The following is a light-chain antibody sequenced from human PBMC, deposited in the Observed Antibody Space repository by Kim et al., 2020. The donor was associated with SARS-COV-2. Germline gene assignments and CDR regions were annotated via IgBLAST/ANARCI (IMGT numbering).Light chain of an antibody. V-gene: IGKV1-9*01. Sequence: IQLTQSPPSLSASVGDRVTITCRASQGIANYLAWYQVKSGKAPKVLIFAASTLQSGVPSRFSGSGSGTDFTLTISSLQPEDFATYYCHQVNSLPFTFGPGTKVYIK. CDR3: HQVNSLPFT. CDR2: AAS. J-gene: IGKJ3*01. CDR1: QGIANY.